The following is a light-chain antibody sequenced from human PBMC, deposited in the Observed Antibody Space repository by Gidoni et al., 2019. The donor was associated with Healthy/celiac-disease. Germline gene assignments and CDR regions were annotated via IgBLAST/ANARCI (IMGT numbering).Light chain of an antibody. CDR2: AAS. J-gene: IGKJ1*01. CDR1: QSISSY. Sequence: IRMTESPSSLSAAVGDRVTITCRASQSISSYLNWYQQKPGKPPNLLIYAASSLQRGVPSRFIGFGSGTDFIPIFSILHPESFAIYFCLQCYSPPVTFGQGTKLEIK. V-gene: IGKV1-39*01. CDR3: LQCYSPPVT.